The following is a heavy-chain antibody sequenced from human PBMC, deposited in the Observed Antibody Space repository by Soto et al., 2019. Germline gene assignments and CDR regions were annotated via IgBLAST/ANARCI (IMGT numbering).Heavy chain of an antibody. CDR1: GFTFDNYG. J-gene: IGHJ1*01. V-gene: IGHV3-21*06. D-gene: IGHD6-19*01. Sequence: GGSLRLSCAASGFTFDNYGMNWVRQAPGKGLEWLSSISSGSSYIFYADSVKGRFTISRDNAKNLLLLQMNSLRGDDTAVYYCARDPGSGWEYLQHWGQGTLVTVSS. CDR2: ISSGSSYI. CDR3: ARDPGSGWEYLQH.